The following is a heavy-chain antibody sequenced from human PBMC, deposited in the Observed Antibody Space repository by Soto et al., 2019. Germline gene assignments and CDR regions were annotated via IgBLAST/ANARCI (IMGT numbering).Heavy chain of an antibody. CDR2: IIPIFGTA. V-gene: IGHV1-69*13. D-gene: IGHD7-27*01. Sequence: SVKVSCKXSGGTFSSYAISWVRQAPGQGLEWMGGIIPIFGTANYAQKFQGRVTITADEPTSTAYMELSSLRSEDTAVYYCARGTGELDYFDYWGQGTLVTVSS. J-gene: IGHJ4*02. CDR1: GGTFSSYA. CDR3: ARGTGELDYFDY.